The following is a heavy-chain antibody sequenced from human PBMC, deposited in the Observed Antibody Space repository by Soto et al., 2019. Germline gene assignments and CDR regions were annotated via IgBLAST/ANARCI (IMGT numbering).Heavy chain of an antibody. CDR3: ARPQNYCSSSSCSGLRQFDP. Sequence: QVQLVESGGGLVKPGGSLRLSCAASGFSVSDYYMSWIRQAPGKGLEWVSYISISGGTIYYADSVKGRFAISRDNAKNSLYLQMNSLRAEDTAVYYCARPQNYCSSSSCSGLRQFDPWGQGTLVTVSS. V-gene: IGHV3-11*01. CDR2: ISISGGTI. D-gene: IGHD2-2*01. J-gene: IGHJ5*02. CDR1: GFSVSDYY.